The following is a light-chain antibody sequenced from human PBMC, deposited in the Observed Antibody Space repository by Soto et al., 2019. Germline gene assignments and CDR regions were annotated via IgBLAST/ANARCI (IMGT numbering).Light chain of an antibody. Sequence: EIVLTQSPGTLSLSPGERATLSCKTSQSVSSDYLAWYRQNPGQAPRLLIYGTSNRAGGIPDRFSGSGSGTDFTLTISRLEPEDFAVYYGQQYSSSPRTFGQGTKLEIK. CDR3: QQYSSSPRT. V-gene: IGKV3-20*01. J-gene: IGKJ2*01. CDR1: QSVSSDY. CDR2: GTS.